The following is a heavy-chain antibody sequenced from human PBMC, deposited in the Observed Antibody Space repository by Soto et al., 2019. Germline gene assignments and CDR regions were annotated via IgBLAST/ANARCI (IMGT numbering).Heavy chain of an antibody. J-gene: IGHJ4*02. CDR2: ISYSGTT. D-gene: IGHD4-17*01. CDR1: GGSISSGNYY. CDR3: ATMGTPVTGLYYFDY. V-gene: IGHV4-30-4*01. Sequence: QVQLQESGPGLVKPSQTLSLTCTVSGGSISSGNYYWSWIRQPPGKGLEWIGFISYSGTTHYSASFRGRFSISVDTSKNQFSLDLSSVTVADTAVYYCATMGTPVTGLYYFDYWGQGTLVTVSS.